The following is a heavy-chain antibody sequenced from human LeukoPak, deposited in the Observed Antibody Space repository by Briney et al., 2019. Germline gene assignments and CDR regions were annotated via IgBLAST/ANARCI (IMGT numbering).Heavy chain of an antibody. D-gene: IGHD3-22*01. CDR2: ISSNGGRT. Sequence: GGSLRLSCAASGFTFRSYGMHWVRQAPGKGLEYVSAISSNGGRTYYANSVKGRFTSSRDNSRNTLYLQMGSLRAEDMAVYYCATYYYDSGGFHFHHWGQGTLVTVSS. CDR3: ATYYYDSGGFHFHH. CDR1: GFTFRSYG. J-gene: IGHJ1*01. V-gene: IGHV3-64*01.